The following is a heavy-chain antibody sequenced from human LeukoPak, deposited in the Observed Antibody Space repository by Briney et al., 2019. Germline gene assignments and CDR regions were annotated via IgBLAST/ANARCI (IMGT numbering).Heavy chain of an antibody. J-gene: IGHJ3*02. D-gene: IGHD3-22*01. Sequence: GASVKVSCKASGYTFTAYYMHWVRQAPGQGLGWMGWINPNSGGTNYAQKFQGRVTMTRDTSISTAYMELSRLRSDETAVYYCARDYYDSSGFGAFDIWGQGTMVTVSS. CDR3: ARDYYDSSGFGAFDI. CDR1: GYTFTAYY. V-gene: IGHV1-2*02. CDR2: INPNSGGT.